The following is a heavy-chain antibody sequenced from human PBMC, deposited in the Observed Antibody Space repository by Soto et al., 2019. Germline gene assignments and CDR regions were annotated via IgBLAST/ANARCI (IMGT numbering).Heavy chain of an antibody. J-gene: IGHJ6*02. Sequence: QVQLQESGPGLVKPSQTLSLTCTVSGGSISSGGYYWSWIRQHPGKGLEWIGYISYSGSTYYNPSLKSRVTISVDSSKNQFSLKLSSVTAADTAVYYCARAPRSYSGYDRAYYYGMDVWGQGTTVTVSS. CDR2: ISYSGST. CDR3: ARAPRSYSGYDRAYYYGMDV. D-gene: IGHD5-12*01. V-gene: IGHV4-31*03. CDR1: GGSISSGGYY.